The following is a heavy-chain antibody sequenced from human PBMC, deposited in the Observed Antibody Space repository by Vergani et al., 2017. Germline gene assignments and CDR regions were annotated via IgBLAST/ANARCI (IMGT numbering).Heavy chain of an antibody. D-gene: IGHD3-10*01. J-gene: IGHJ5*02. V-gene: IGHV1-18*01. CDR2: ISAYNGNT. CDR3: ARIRWFGGLYRPYPLGWFDP. CDR1: GYTFTSYG. Sequence: QVQLVQSGAEVKKPGASVKVSCKASGYTFTSYGISWVRQAPGQGLEWMGWISAYNGNTNYAQKLQGRVTMTTDTSTSTAYMELRSLRSDDTAVYYCARIRWFGGLYRPYPLGWFDPWGQGTLVTVSS.